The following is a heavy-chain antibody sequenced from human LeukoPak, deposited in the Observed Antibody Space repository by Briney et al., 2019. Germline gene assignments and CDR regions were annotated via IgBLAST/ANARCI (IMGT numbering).Heavy chain of an antibody. D-gene: IGHD3-22*01. J-gene: IGHJ4*02. CDR2: ISGSGGST. V-gene: IGHV3-23*01. CDR1: GFTFSSYA. CDR3: AKGLKQSITMIVVVIPYFDY. Sequence: GGSLRLSCAASGFTFSSYAMGWVRQAPGKGLEWVSAISGSGGSTYYADSVKGRFTISRDNSKNTLYLQMNSLRAEDTAVYYCAKGLKQSITMIVVVIPYFDYWGQGTLVTVSS.